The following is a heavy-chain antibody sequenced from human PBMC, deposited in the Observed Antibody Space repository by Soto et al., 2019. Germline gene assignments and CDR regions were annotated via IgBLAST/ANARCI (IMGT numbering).Heavy chain of an antibody. CDR3: ARHNRVVVVAAFAAFDI. V-gene: IGHV5-51*01. Sequence: GESLKISCKGSGYSFTSYWIGWVRQMPGKGLEWMGIIYPGDSDTRYSPSFQGQVTISADKSISTAYLQWSSLKASDTAMYYCARHNRVVVVAAFAAFDIWGQGTMVTVSS. D-gene: IGHD2-15*01. CDR1: GYSFTSYW. J-gene: IGHJ3*02. CDR2: IYPGDSDT.